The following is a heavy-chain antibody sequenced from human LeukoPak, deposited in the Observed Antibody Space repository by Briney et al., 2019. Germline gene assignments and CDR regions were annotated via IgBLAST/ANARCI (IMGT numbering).Heavy chain of an antibody. CDR2: ISGSGGST. D-gene: IGHD5-24*01. Sequence: GESLRLSCAASGFTFSSYAMSWVRQAPGKGLEWVSAISGSGGSTFYADSVKGRFTISRDNSKNTLYLQMNSLRAEDTAVYYCAKATMATTYFDYWGQGTLVTVSS. J-gene: IGHJ4*02. CDR1: GFTFSSYA. CDR3: AKATMATTYFDY. V-gene: IGHV3-23*01.